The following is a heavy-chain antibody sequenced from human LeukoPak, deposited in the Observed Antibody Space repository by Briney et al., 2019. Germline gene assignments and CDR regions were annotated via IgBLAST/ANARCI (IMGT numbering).Heavy chain of an antibody. CDR1: GGSISSSSYY. CDR3: ARHAYDSSGYHYFDY. V-gene: IGHV4-39*01. D-gene: IGHD3-22*01. J-gene: IGHJ4*02. Sequence: PSETLSLTCTVSGGSISSSSYYWGWIRQPPGKGLEWTGSIYYSGSTYYNPSLKSRVTISVDTSKNQFSLKLSSVTAADTAVYYCARHAYDSSGYHYFDYWGQGTLVTVSS. CDR2: IYYSGST.